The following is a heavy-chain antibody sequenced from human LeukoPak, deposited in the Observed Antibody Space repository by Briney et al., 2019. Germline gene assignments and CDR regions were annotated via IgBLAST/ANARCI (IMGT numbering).Heavy chain of an antibody. CDR3: ARARDLGYCSGGSCHLDY. V-gene: IGHV1-3*01. J-gene: IGHJ4*02. CDR1: GYTFTSYA. D-gene: IGHD2-15*01. CDR2: INAGNGNT. Sequence: WVSVKVSCKASGYTFTSYAMHWVRQAPGQRLEWMGWINAGNGNTKYSQKFQGRVTITRDTSASTAYMELSSLRSEDTAVYYCARARDLGYCSGGSCHLDYWGQGTLVTVSS.